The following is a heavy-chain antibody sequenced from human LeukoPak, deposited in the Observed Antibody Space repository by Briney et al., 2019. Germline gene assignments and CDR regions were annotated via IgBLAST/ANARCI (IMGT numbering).Heavy chain of an antibody. Sequence: SVKVSCKASGGTFSSYAISWVRQAPGQGLEWMGGIIPIFGTANYAQKFQGRVTITADESTSTAYMELSSLRSEDTAVYYCARDLEGSSSWYDFDYWGQGTLVTVSS. J-gene: IGHJ4*02. CDR1: GGTFSSYA. D-gene: IGHD6-13*01. CDR3: ARDLEGSSSWYDFDY. V-gene: IGHV1-69*13. CDR2: IIPIFGTA.